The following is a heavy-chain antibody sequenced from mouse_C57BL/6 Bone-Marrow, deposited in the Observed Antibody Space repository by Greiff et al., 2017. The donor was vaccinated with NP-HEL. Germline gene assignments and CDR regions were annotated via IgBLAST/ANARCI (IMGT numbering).Heavy chain of an antibody. CDR2: IRSKSSNYAT. CDR3: VRDSYYYGSSWYYFDY. V-gene: IGHV10-3*01. CDR1: GFTFNTYA. D-gene: IGHD1-1*01. Sequence: EVQGVESGGGLVQPKGSLKLSCAASGFTFNTYAMHWVRQAPGKGLEWVARIRSKSSNYATYSADSVKDRFTISRDDSQSMLYLQMNNLKTEDTAMYYCVRDSYYYGSSWYYFDYWGQGTTLTVSS. J-gene: IGHJ2*01.